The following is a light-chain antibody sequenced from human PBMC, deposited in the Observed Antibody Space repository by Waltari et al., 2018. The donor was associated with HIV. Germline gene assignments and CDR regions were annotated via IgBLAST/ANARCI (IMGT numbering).Light chain of an antibody. Sequence: QSVLTQPPSVSAAPGQKVTISCSGTSSHIGNYYVSWYQQFPGAAPKLLLYDNNKRPSGIPDRFSGSKSGTSATLGIIGLQTGDEADYYCEAWDSGPRAVVFGGGTKLTVL. V-gene: IGLV1-51*01. CDR3: EAWDSGPRAVV. CDR1: SSHIGNYY. J-gene: IGLJ2*01. CDR2: DNN.